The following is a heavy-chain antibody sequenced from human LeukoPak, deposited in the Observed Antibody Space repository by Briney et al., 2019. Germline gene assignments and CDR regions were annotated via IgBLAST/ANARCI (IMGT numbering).Heavy chain of an antibody. V-gene: IGHV4-34*01. J-gene: IGHJ4*02. Sequence: SETPSLTCAVYGGSFSGYYWGWIRQPPGKGLEWIGEINHSGSTNYNPSLKSRVTISVDTSKNQFSLKLSSVTAADTAVYYCATNYGDYAPDYWGQGTLVTVSS. D-gene: IGHD4-17*01. CDR2: INHSGST. CDR1: GGSFSGYY. CDR3: ATNYGDYAPDY.